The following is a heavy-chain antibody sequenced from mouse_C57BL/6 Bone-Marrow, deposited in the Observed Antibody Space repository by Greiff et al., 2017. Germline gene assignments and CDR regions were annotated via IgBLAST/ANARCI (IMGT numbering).Heavy chain of an antibody. V-gene: IGHV1-59*01. CDR2: IDPSDSYT. D-gene: IGHD2-12*01. CDR3: ARWGYSFYAMDY. Sequence: QVQLQQSGAELVRPGTSVKLSCKASGYTFTSYWMHWVKQRPGQGLEWIGVIDPSDSYTNYNQKFKGKATLTVDASSSTAYMQLSSLTSEDSAVYYCARWGYSFYAMDYWGQGTSVTVSS. J-gene: IGHJ4*01. CDR1: GYTFTSYW.